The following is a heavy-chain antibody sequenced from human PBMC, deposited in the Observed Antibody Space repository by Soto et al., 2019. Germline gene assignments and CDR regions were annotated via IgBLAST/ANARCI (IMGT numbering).Heavy chain of an antibody. CDR3: ASSLPSSGSYHYGMDV. V-gene: IGHV3-30-3*01. Sequence: PGGSLRLSCAASGFTFSSYAMHWVRQAPGKGLEWVAVISYDGSNKYYADSVKGRFTISRDNSKNTLYLQMNSLRAEDTAVYYCASSLPSSGSYHYGMDVWGQGTTVTVSS. J-gene: IGHJ6*02. CDR2: ISYDGSNK. CDR1: GFTFSSYA. D-gene: IGHD3-10*01.